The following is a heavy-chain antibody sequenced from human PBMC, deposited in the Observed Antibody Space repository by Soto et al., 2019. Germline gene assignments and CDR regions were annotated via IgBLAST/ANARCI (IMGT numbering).Heavy chain of an antibody. D-gene: IGHD6-13*01. CDR3: ARQQLLPFYYALDV. Sequence: QVQLQESGPGLVKPSDTLSLTCTVSGGSISGYYWSWIRQSPGKGLEYIGYIYYRGSTNYNPSLKRRVTMSVDTSRNQFSLKVNSVTAADTAVYYCARQQLLPFYYALDVWGQGTTVTVSS. CDR2: IYYRGST. J-gene: IGHJ6*02. CDR1: GGSISGYY. V-gene: IGHV4-59*07.